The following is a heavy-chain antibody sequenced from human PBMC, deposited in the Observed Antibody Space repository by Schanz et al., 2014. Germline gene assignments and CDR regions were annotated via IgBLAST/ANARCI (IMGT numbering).Heavy chain of an antibody. D-gene: IGHD2-2*01. J-gene: IGHJ4*02. CDR2: ISAYNGHT. V-gene: IGHV1-18*01. CDR3: ARGGFFDSTSFDS. CDR1: GYTFTSYG. Sequence: QVQLVQSGAEVKKPGASVKVSCKASGYTFTSYGITWVRQAPGQGLEWMGWISAYNGHTTYAQKFQGRVTMTTDTSTSTVNMELSSLRSEDTAVYYCARGGFFDSTSFDSWGQGTLVTVSS.